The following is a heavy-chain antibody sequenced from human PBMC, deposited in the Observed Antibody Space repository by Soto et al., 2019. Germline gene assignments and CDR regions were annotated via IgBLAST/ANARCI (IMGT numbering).Heavy chain of an antibody. D-gene: IGHD6-13*01. CDR2: ISSSSSYT. CDR1: GFTFSDYY. Sequence: QVQLVESGGGLVKPGGSLRLSRAASGFTFSDYYMSWIRQAPGKGLEWVSYISSSSSYTNYADSVKGRFTISRDNAKNSLYLQMNSLRAEDTAVYYCARIIAAAGGRRYFDLWGRGTLVTVSS. V-gene: IGHV3-11*05. CDR3: ARIIAAAGGRRYFDL. J-gene: IGHJ2*01.